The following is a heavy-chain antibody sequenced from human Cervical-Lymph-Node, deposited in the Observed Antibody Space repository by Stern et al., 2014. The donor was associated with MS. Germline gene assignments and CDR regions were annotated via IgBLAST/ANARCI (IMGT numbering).Heavy chain of an antibody. CDR1: GGSVSSDAYY. CDR2: IYYSGST. Sequence: VQLVESGPGLVKPSETLSLTCTVSGGSVSSDAYYWSWIRQPPGKGLEWIGYIYYSGSTSYNPSLKSRVTMSVDTSKNQFSRRLRSVTAADTAVYYCARQVRDWGQGTLVTVSS. J-gene: IGHJ4*02. CDR3: ARQVRD. V-gene: IGHV4-61*08.